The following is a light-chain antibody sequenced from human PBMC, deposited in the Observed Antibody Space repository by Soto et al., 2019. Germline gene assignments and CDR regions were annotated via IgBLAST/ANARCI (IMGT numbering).Light chain of an antibody. CDR2: LTS. CDR3: QQYGSSPRT. V-gene: IGKV1-39*01. J-gene: IGKJ1*01. Sequence: PSSLSASVGDRVTITCRASQTINNYLNWFQQQPGRAPKLLIYLTSTLESGVPSRFSGSGSGTDFTLTISSLQPEDFAVYYCQQYGSSPRTFGQGTKVDIK. CDR1: QTINNY.